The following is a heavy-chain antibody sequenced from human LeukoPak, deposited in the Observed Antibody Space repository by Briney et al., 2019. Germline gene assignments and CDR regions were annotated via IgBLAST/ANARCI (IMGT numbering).Heavy chain of an antibody. CDR2: VSSVGSTV. Sequence: GGSLRLSCAASGFTFSSYEMNWVRQAPGKGLKWVSYVSSVGSTVYYADSVKGRFTISRDNAKNSLYLQMNSLRAEDTAVYYCASLRGSGSHYVAPNTLDYWGQGTLVTVSS. D-gene: IGHD1-26*01. J-gene: IGHJ4*02. V-gene: IGHV3-48*03. CDR3: ASLRGSGSHYVAPNTLDY. CDR1: GFTFSSYE.